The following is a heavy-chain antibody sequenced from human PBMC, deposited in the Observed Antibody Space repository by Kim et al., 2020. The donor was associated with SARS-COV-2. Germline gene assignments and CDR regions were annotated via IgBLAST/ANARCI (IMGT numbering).Heavy chain of an antibody. V-gene: IGHV3-23*01. D-gene: IGHD4-17*01. J-gene: IGHJ4*02. CDR2: ISGHGDTI. Sequence: GGSLRLSCAASGFAFTAYAMTWVRQAPGKGLEWVSTISGHGDTIYYGDSVRGRFTVSRDNPKNTVSLLMNILTNEDTAVYYCARSPVTTGLYIDYWGRGT. CDR1: GFAFTAYA. CDR3: ARSPVTTGLYIDY.